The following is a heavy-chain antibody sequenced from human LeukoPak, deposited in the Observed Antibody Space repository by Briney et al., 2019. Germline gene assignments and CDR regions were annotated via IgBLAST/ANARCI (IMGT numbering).Heavy chain of an antibody. CDR2: ISSRSDYI. CDR1: GFRFSDYS. Sequence: KSGGSLRLSCAASGFRFSDYSMNWVRRAPGKGLEWVSSISSRSDYIYYADSMKGRVTISRDNNKDSLFLQMNSLNVEDTAVYHCVRTEFSFSTTWPFGAFEVWGQGTAVTVSS. V-gene: IGHV3-21*01. J-gene: IGHJ3*01. CDR3: VRTEFSFSTTWPFGAFEV. D-gene: IGHD1-14*01.